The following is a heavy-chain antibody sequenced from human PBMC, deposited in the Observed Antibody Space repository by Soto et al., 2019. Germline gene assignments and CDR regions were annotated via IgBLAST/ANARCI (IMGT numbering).Heavy chain of an antibody. CDR1: GGSISSYY. V-gene: IGHV4-59*08. J-gene: IGHJ4*02. Sequence: QVQLQESGPGLVKPSETLSLTCTVSGGSISSYYWSWIRQPPGKGLEWIGYIYYSGSTNYNPSLKSRVTISVDTSKNQFPLKLISVTAADTAVYSCARLYGGTIDYWGQGTLVTVSS. CDR2: IYYSGST. D-gene: IGHD2-15*01. CDR3: ARLYGGTIDY.